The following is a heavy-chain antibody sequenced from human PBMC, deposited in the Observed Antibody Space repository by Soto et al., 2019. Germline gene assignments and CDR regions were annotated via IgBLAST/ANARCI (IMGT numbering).Heavy chain of an antibody. V-gene: IGHV4-31*03. Sequence: ASETLSLTCTVSGGSISSGGYYWSWIRQHPGKGLEWIGYIYYSGSTYYNPSLKSRVTISVDTSKNQFSLKLSSVTAADTAVYYCAREDTAQFYGMDVWGQGTTVTVSS. CDR3: AREDTAQFYGMDV. CDR1: GGSISSGGYY. D-gene: IGHD5-18*01. J-gene: IGHJ6*02. CDR2: IYYSGST.